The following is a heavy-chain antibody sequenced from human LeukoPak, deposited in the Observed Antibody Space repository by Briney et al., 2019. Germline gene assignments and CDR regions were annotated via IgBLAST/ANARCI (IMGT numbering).Heavy chain of an antibody. D-gene: IGHD3-9*01. J-gene: IGHJ4*02. CDR1: GYTFNDYY. CDR2: INPNSGRT. Sequence: ASVKVSCKTSGYTFNDYYLHWVRQAPGQGLEWMGWINPNSGRTNYAPKFQGRVTLTTDTPISTAYMELSSLISGDTALYYCARDSSGILTGYYHFWGQGTLVTVFS. V-gene: IGHV1-2*02. CDR3: ARDSSGILTGYYHF.